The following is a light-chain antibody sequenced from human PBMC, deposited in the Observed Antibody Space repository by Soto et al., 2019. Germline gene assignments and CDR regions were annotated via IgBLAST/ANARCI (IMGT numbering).Light chain of an antibody. CDR2: EVS. Sequence: QSSLTQSASLSGSPGQSITISCTGTSSDVGGYNYVSWYQQHPGKAPKLMISEVSHRPSGVSNRFSGSKSGNTASLTISGLQAEDEADYYCSSYTTSGTYVFGAGTKVTV. V-gene: IGLV2-14*01. CDR1: SSDVGGYNY. CDR3: SSYTTSGTYV. J-gene: IGLJ1*01.